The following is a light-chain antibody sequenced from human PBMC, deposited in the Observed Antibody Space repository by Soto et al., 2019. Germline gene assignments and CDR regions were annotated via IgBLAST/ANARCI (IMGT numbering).Light chain of an antibody. V-gene: IGLV1-51*01. Sequence: QSVLTQPPSVSAAPGQKVTISVSGSSSNIGNNYVSWYQQLPGTAPKLLIYDNNKRPSGIPDRFSGSKSGTSATLGITGLQTGDEADYYRGTWDSSLSAGVFGTGTKVTVL. CDR3: GTWDSSLSAGV. CDR1: SSNIGNNY. CDR2: DNN. J-gene: IGLJ1*01.